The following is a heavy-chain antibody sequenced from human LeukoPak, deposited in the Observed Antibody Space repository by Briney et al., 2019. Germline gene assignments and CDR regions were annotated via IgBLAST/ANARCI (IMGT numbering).Heavy chain of an antibody. Sequence: GESLKISCKVSGYSFTTYWIGWVRQMPGNGLEWMGIIYPGDSDTRYSPSFQGQVTISADKSISTAYLQWSSLKASDTAMYYCVRHGGGYCRSTSCYLFDPWGQGTLVTVSS. V-gene: IGHV5-51*01. CDR1: GYSFTTYW. J-gene: IGHJ5*02. CDR3: VRHGGGYCRSTSCYLFDP. D-gene: IGHD2-2*01. CDR2: IYPGDSDT.